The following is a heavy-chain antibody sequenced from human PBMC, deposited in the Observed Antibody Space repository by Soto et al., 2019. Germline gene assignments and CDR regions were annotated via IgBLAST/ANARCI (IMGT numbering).Heavy chain of an antibody. J-gene: IGHJ4*02. D-gene: IGHD5-12*01. CDR2: TYYSGST. Sequence: SETLSLTCTVSGGSISSGDYYWSWIRQPPGKGLEWIGYTYYSGSTYYNPSLKSRVTISVDTSKNQFSLKLSSVTAADTAVYYCATGYSGYDRFFDYWGQGTLVTVSS. V-gene: IGHV4-30-4*01. CDR1: GGSISSGDYY. CDR3: ATGYSGYDRFFDY.